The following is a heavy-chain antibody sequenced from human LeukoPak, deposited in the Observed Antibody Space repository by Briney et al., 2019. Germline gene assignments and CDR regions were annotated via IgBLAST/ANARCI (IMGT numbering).Heavy chain of an antibody. CDR3: ARAGPGDSNAFDI. D-gene: IGHD3-10*01. CDR1: GYTFTSYD. V-gene: IGHV1-8*01. J-gene: IGHJ3*02. CDR2: MNPNSGNT. Sequence: ASVKVSCKASGYTFTSYDINWVRQATGQGLEWMGWMNPNSGNTGYAQKFQGRVTITRDTSASTAYMELSSLRSEDTAVYYCARAGPGDSNAFDIWGQGTMVTVSS.